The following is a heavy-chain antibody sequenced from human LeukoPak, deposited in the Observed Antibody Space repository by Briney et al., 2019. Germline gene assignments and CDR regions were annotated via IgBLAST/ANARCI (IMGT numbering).Heavy chain of an antibody. J-gene: IGHJ4*02. Sequence: GGSPRLSCAASGFTFSSYSMNWVRQAPGKGLEWVSSISSSSSYIYSADSVKGRFTISRDNAKNSLYLQMNSLRAEDTAVYYCEAVAGTGYFDYWGQGTLVTVSS. D-gene: IGHD6-19*01. CDR3: EAVAGTGYFDY. CDR2: ISSSSSYI. CDR1: GFTFSSYS. V-gene: IGHV3-21*01.